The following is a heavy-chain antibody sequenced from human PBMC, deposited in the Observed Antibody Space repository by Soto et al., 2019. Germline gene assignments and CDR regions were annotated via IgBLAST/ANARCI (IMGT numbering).Heavy chain of an antibody. CDR1: GGSISSGGYY. CDR2: IYYSGST. J-gene: IGHJ6*02. Sequence: QVQLQESGPGLVKPSQTLSLTCTVSGGSISSGGYYWSWIRQHPGKGLEWIGYIYYSGSTYYNPSLKSRVTISVDTSKNQFSLKLSSVTAADTAVYYCARVYGDSPSYYYYGMDVWGQGTTVTVSS. D-gene: IGHD4-17*01. CDR3: ARVYGDSPSYYYYGMDV. V-gene: IGHV4-31*03.